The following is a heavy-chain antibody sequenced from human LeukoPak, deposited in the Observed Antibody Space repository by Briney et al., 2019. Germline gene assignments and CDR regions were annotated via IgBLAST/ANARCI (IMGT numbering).Heavy chain of an antibody. Sequence: PGGSLRLSCAASGFTFDDYAMHCVRQAPGKGLEWVSLISWDGGSTYYADSVKGRFTISRDNSKNSLYLQMNSLRAEDTALYYCAKSGAILGSSGLDYWGQGTLVTVSS. CDR3: AKSGAILGSSGLDY. V-gene: IGHV3-43D*03. J-gene: IGHJ4*02. CDR2: ISWDGGST. CDR1: GFTFDDYA. D-gene: IGHD6-19*01.